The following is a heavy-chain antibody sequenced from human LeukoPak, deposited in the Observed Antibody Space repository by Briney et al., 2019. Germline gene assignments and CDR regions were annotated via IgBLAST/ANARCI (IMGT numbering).Heavy chain of an antibody. V-gene: IGHV1-8*01. CDR2: MNPNSGNT. CDR3: ARGGTPSSGYYYYYYMDV. Sequence: ASVKVSCKASGYTFTSYDINWVRQATGQGLEWMGWMNPNSGNTGYAQKFQGRVTMTRNTSISTAYMELSSLRSEDTAVYYCARGGTPSSGYYYYYYMDVWGKGTTVTISS. D-gene: IGHD6-19*01. CDR1: GYTFTSYD. J-gene: IGHJ6*03.